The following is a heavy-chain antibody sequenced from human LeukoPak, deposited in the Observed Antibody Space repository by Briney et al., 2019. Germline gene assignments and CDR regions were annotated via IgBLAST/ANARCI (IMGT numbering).Heavy chain of an antibody. CDR1: GFTFGSYV. CDR2: ISYDTKNI. Sequence: PGGSLRLSCAASGFTFGSYVMHWVRQAPGKGLEWVALISYDTKNIFYADSVKGRFTISRDNLKNTLFLQMNSLTTGDTAIYYCARDPNSDYDLNRQLFDYWGQGRLVSVSS. CDR3: ARDPNSDYDLNRQLFDY. V-gene: IGHV3-30*04. D-gene: IGHD5-12*01. J-gene: IGHJ4*02.